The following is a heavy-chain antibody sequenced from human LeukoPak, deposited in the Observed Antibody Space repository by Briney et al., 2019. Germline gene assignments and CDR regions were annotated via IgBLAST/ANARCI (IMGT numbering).Heavy chain of an antibody. CDR2: ISSSSSYI. D-gene: IGHD3-3*01. V-gene: IGHV3-21*01. Sequence: PGGSLRLSCAASGFTFSSYSMNWVRQAPGKGLEWVSSISSSSSYIYYADSVKGRFTISRDNAKNSLYLQMNSLRAEDTAVYYCARTPRQYTMPKYFDYWGQGTLVTVSS. J-gene: IGHJ4*02. CDR3: ARTPRQYTMPKYFDY. CDR1: GFTFSSYS.